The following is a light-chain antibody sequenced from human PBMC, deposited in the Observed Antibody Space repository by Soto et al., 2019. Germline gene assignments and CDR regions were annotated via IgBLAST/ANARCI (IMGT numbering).Light chain of an antibody. CDR2: DVS. Sequence: QSALTQPASVSGSPGQSITISCTGTSSDVGGYDYVSWYQQYPGEAPKLMIYDVSNRPSGVSDRFSGSKSGNTASLIISGLQAEDEADYYCSSYTSSSTYVFGTGTKVTVL. CDR1: SSDVGGYDY. CDR3: SSYTSSSTYV. V-gene: IGLV2-14*01. J-gene: IGLJ1*01.